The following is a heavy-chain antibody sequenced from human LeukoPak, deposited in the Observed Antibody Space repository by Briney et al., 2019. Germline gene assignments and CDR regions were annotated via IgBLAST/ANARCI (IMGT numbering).Heavy chain of an antibody. CDR1: GGSIISYY. Sequence: SETLSLTCTVSGGSIISYYWSWIRQPPGKGREWIGYIYYSGSTNNNPSLKSRVTILVDTSNNQFSLRLTSVTAADTAVYYCARGSQVGRAGAAFDYWGQGALVTVSS. D-gene: IGHD6-13*01. CDR2: IYYSGST. V-gene: IGHV4-59*08. J-gene: IGHJ4*02. CDR3: ARGSQVGRAGAAFDY.